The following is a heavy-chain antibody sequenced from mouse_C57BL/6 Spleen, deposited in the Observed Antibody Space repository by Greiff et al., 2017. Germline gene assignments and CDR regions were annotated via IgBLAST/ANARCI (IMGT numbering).Heavy chain of an antibody. D-gene: IGHD2-1*01. CDR1: GYSITSGYY. V-gene: IGHV3-6*01. J-gene: IGHJ1*03. CDR3: AREGDYGNYVGWYFDV. Sequence: EVQLVESGPGLVKPSQSLSLTCSVTGYSITSGYYWNWIRQFPGNKLEWMGYISYDGSNNYNPSLKNRISLTRDTSKNQFFLKLNSVTTEDTATYYCAREGDYGNYVGWYFDVWGTGTTVTVSS. CDR2: ISYDGSN.